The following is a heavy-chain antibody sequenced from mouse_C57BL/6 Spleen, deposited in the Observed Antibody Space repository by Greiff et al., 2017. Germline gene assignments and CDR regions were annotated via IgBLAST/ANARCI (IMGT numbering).Heavy chain of an antibody. D-gene: IGHD1-1*01. J-gene: IGHJ4*01. V-gene: IGHV1-39*01. Sequence: QRVESGPELVKPGASVKISCKASGYSFTDYNMNWVKQSNGKSLEWIGVINPNYGTTSYNQKFKGEATLTVDQSSSTAYIQLNSLTSEDSAVYYGARRGKGTDYYAMDYWGQGTSVTVSS. CDR1: GYSFTDYN. CDR2: INPNYGTT. CDR3: ARRGKGTDYYAMDY.